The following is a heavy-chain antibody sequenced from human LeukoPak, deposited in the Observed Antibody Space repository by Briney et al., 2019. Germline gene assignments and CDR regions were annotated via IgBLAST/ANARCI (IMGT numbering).Heavy chain of an antibody. CDR2: IYYSGST. Sequence: PSETLSLTCTVSGASVTSGSYYWSWIRQPPGRELEWIGYIYYSGSTSYNPSLKSRVTISVDTSKNQLSLNLNSVTAADTAVYYCARLRDWDFDYWGQGTLVTVSS. D-gene: IGHD2-21*02. J-gene: IGHJ4*02. CDR1: GASVTSGSYY. V-gene: IGHV4-61*01. CDR3: ARLRDWDFDY.